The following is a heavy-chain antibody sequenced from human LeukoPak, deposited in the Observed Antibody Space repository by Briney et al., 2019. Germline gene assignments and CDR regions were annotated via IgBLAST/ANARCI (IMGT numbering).Heavy chain of an antibody. Sequence: SQTLSLTCTVSGGSISSGSYYWSWIRQPPGKGLEWIGYIYYSGSTNYNPSLKSRVTISVDTSKNQFSLKLSSVTAADTAVYYCARSDPKWFGELYFDYWGQGTLVTVSS. CDR2: IYYSGST. J-gene: IGHJ4*02. CDR1: GGSISSGSYY. CDR3: ARSDPKWFGELYFDY. D-gene: IGHD3-10*01. V-gene: IGHV4-61*01.